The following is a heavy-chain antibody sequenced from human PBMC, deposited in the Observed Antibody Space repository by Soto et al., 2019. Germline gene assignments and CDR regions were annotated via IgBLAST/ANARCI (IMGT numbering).Heavy chain of an antibody. CDR3: AREHYYGSGSTNWFDP. CDR2: IYYSGST. V-gene: IGHV4-59*01. Sequence: SETLSLTCTVSGGSISSYYWSWIRQPPGKGLEWIGYIYYSGSTNYNPSLKSRVTISVDTSKNQFPLKLSSVTAADTAVYYCAREHYYGSGSTNWFDPWGQGTLVTVSS. D-gene: IGHD3-10*01. CDR1: GGSISSYY. J-gene: IGHJ5*02.